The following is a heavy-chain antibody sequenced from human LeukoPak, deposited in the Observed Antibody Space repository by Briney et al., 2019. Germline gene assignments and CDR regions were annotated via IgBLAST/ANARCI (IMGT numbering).Heavy chain of an antibody. J-gene: IGHJ4*02. V-gene: IGHV4-59*01. D-gene: IGHD3-16*01. CDR1: GGSISTNF. CDR2: IRYSGNT. Sequence: SETLSLTCTVSGGSISTNFWSWIRQPPGKGLEWIGYIRYSGNTNYNPSLRSRVTISVDTSKNQFSLNLSSVTAADTAVYYCARDVTPVTLWGQGTLVTVSS. CDR3: ARDVTPVTL.